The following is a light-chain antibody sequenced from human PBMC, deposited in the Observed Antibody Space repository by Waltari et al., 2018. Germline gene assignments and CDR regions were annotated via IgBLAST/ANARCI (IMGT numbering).Light chain of an antibody. V-gene: IGKV1-39*01. CDR1: QTLTTY. CDR3: QQSYSTPLT. CDR2: AAS. J-gene: IGKJ4*01. Sequence: DIQLTQSPSYLSASVGDSVTITCRASQTLTTYLNWYQQRPGTAPKFLIYAASNLETGVPSRFSGGGSGTDFTLTISGLQPDDFATYYCQQSYSTPLTFGGGTKVEIK.